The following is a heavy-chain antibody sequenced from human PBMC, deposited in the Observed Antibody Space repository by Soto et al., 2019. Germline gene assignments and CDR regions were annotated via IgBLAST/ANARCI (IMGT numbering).Heavy chain of an antibody. V-gene: IGHV3-66*01. CDR2: ITNRGDT. CDR3: AREPRYCRGGSCSITGDAYDI. D-gene: IGHD2-15*01. CDR1: GFTFSRYA. J-gene: IGHJ3*02. Sequence: GGSLRLSCAASGFTFSRYAMSWVRQAPGKGLEWVSVITNRGDTHYADSVRGRFSLSRDISDNTLHLQMNNLRVEDTAVYYCAREPRYCRGGSCSITGDAYDIWGQGTMVTVSS.